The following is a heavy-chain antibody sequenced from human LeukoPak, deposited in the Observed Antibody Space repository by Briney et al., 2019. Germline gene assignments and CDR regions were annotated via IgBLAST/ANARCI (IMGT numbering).Heavy chain of an antibody. CDR2: ISSSGST. D-gene: IGHD3-22*01. CDR1: GDPISSGDYY. Sequence: SQTLSLPWTVSGDPISSGDYYWSWIQQPAGKGLGRFGRISSSGSTYYNPSLKSLVTISVDSSKKQFSLKLSSVTAADTAVYFCASGPYSYDSSGALDIWGQGTMVTVSS. J-gene: IGHJ3*02. CDR3: ASGPYSYDSSGALDI. V-gene: IGHV4-61*02.